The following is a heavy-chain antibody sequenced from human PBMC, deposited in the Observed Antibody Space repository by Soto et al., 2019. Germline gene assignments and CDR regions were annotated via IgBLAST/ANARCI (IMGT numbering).Heavy chain of an antibody. J-gene: IGHJ4*02. Sequence: SVKVSCKASGGTFSSYAISWVRQAPGQGLEWMGGIIPIFGTANYAQKFQGRVTITADKSTSTAYMELSSLRSEDTAVYYCARVGRPPNVYFDYWGQGPLVTVAS. CDR1: GGTFSSYA. V-gene: IGHV1-69*06. CDR2: IIPIFGTA. CDR3: ARVGRPPNVYFDY. D-gene: IGHD2-8*01.